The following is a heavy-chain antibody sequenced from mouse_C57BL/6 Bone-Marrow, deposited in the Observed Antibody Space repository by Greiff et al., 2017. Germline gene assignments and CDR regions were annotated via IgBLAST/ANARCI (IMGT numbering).Heavy chain of an antibody. Sequence: QVQLQQPGAELVRPGTSVKLSCKASGYTFTSYWMHWVKQRPGQGLEWIGVIDPSDSYTNYNQKFKGKAKLTVDTSSSTAYMQLSSLTSEDSAVYYCARSRDYYGSSSWFAYWGQGTLVTVSA. V-gene: IGHV1-59*01. D-gene: IGHD1-1*01. CDR3: ARSRDYYGSSSWFAY. CDR1: GYTFTSYW. CDR2: IDPSDSYT. J-gene: IGHJ3*01.